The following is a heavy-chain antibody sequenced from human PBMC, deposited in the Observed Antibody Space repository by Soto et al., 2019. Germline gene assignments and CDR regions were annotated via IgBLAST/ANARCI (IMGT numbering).Heavy chain of an antibody. CDR3: AKLPRKVATS. CDR1: GFTFSNYW. Sequence: PGGSLRLSCGASGFTFSNYWMSWVRQAPGKGLEWVANIKQDGSEQYYVGSVKGRFTISRDNAKNSLYLQMDSLRAEDTAVYYCAKLPRKVATSCGQATMFAL. J-gene: IGHJ5*02. D-gene: IGHD5-12*01. V-gene: IGHV3-7*01. CDR2: IKQDGSEQ.